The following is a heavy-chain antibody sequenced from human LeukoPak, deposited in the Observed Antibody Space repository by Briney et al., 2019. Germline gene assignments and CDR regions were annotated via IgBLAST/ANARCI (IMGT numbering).Heavy chain of an antibody. J-gene: IGHJ6*02. CDR1: GGTFSSYA. CDR2: IIPIFGTA. Sequence: SVKVSCKASGGTFSSYAISWVRQAPGQGLEWMGGIIPIFGTANYAQKFQGRVTITADESTSTAYMELSSLRSEDTAVYYCARDLGSSGSYTKYYYYGMDVWGQGTTVTVSS. V-gene: IGHV1-69*13. D-gene: IGHD3-10*01. CDR3: ARDLGSSGSYTKYYYYGMDV.